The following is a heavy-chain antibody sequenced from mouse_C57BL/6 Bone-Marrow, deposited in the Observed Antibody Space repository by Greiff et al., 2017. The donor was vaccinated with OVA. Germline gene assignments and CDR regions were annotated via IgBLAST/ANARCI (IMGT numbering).Heavy chain of an antibody. CDR3: ARKDVGY. V-gene: IGHV1-55*01. CDR2: IYPGSGST. CDR1: GYTFTSYW. J-gene: IGHJ2*01. Sequence: QVQLQQPGAELVKPGASVKMSCKASGYTFTSYWITWVKQRPGQGLEWIGDIYPGSGSTNYNEKFKSKATLTVYTSSSTAYMQLSSLTSEDSAVYYCARKDVGYWGQGTTLTVSS.